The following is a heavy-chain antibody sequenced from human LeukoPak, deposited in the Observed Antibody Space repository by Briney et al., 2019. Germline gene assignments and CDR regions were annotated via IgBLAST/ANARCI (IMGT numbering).Heavy chain of an antibody. V-gene: IGHV3-7*03. J-gene: IGHJ4*02. CDR2: IKQDGSEK. CDR1: GFTFSSYW. D-gene: IGHD2-15*01. CDR3: ARVIQLLPVEYYFDN. Sequence: GGSLRLSCGASGFTFSSYWMSWVRQAPGKGLEWVANIKQDGSEKYYVDSVKGRFTISRDNAKNSLYLEMSSLRAEDTAVYYCARVIQLLPVEYYFDNWGQGILVIVSS.